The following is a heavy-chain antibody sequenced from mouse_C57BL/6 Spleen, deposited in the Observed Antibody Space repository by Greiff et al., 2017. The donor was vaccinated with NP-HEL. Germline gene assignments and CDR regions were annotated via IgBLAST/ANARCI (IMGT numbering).Heavy chain of an antibody. CDR2: IDPSDSYT. V-gene: IGHV1-69*01. CDR1: GYTFTSYW. J-gene: IGHJ3*01. Sequence: QVQLQQSGAELVMPGASVKLSCKASGYTFTSYWMHWVKQRPGQGLEWIGEIDPSDSYTNYNQKFKGKSTLTVDKSSSTAYMQLSSLTSEDSAVYYCARSDDSSGYSYWGQGTLVTVSA. CDR3: ARSDDSSGYSY. D-gene: IGHD3-2*02.